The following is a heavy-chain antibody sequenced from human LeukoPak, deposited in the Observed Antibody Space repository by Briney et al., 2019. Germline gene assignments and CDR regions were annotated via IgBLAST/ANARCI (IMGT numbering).Heavy chain of an antibody. Sequence: SETLSLICAVYGGSFSGYYWSWIRQPPGKGLEWIGEINHSGSTNYNPSLKSRVTISVDTSKNQFSLKLSSVTAADTAVYYCARGLLILYCSSTSCYAERGPPTIYYLDSWGQGTLVTVSS. J-gene: IGHJ4*02. D-gene: IGHD2-2*01. CDR1: GGSFSGYY. CDR2: INHSGST. CDR3: ARGLLILYCSSTSCYAERGPPTIYYLDS. V-gene: IGHV4-34*01.